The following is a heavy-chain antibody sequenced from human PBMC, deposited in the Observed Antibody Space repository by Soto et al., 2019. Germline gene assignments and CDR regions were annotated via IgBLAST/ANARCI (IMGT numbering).Heavy chain of an antibody. D-gene: IGHD2-2*01. J-gene: IGHJ4*02. CDR1: GFTFDDYV. CDR3: AKASEYNYALDH. V-gene: IGHV3-9*01. CDR2: VNWNGRTT. Sequence: PGGSLRLSCAASGFTFDDYVMHWVRQAPGKGLEWVASVNWNGRTTLYAAAVKGRFSVSRDNGKNSPYLEMTSLRPNDTALYFCAKASEYNYALDHWGQGILVTVSS.